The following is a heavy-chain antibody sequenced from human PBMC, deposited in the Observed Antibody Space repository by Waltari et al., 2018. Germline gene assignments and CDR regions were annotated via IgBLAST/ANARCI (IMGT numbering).Heavy chain of an antibody. J-gene: IGHJ6*02. V-gene: IGHV1-69*08. D-gene: IGHD1-26*01. CDR2: IIPIFGTA. CDR1: GGTFSSYA. Sequence: QVQLVQSGAEVKKPGSSVKVSCKASGGTFSSYAISWVRQAPGQGLEWMGRIIPIFGTANYEQNFQGRVTITADKSPSTAYMELSSLGSEDTAVYYCARDRERLGYGMDVWGQGTTVTVSS. CDR3: ARDRERLGYGMDV.